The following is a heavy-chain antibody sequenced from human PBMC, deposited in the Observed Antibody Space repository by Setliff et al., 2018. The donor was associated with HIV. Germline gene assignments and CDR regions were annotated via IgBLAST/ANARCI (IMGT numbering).Heavy chain of an antibody. D-gene: IGHD3-22*01. CDR3: ARHYYTDPFDY. Sequence: SETLSLTCTVSGGSISSYYWSWIRQPPGKGLEWIGYIYSSGTTDYNPSLKSRVTMSVDTSNSHFSLKLASVTAADTAVYYCARHYYTDPFDYWGQGTLVTSPQ. V-gene: IGHV4-4*08. J-gene: IGHJ4*02. CDR2: IYSSGTT. CDR1: GGSISSYY.